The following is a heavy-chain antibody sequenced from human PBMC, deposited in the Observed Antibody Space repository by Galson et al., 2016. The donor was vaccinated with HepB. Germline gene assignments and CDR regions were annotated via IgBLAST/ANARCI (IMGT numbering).Heavy chain of an antibody. Sequence: SLRLSCAASGFAFSHYDMNWVRQAPGKGLEWISLITGNSNTIYHADSVEGRFTLSRDNGNNSLFRQMNSLRADDTAIYYCVRRIYSWGQGTLVTVPS. CDR2: ITGNSNTI. V-gene: IGHV3-48*01. CDR3: VRRIYS. J-gene: IGHJ4*02. CDR1: GFAFSHYD.